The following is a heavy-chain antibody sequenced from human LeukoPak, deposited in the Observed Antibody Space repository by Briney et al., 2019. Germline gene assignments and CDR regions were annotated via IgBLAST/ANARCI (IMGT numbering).Heavy chain of an antibody. J-gene: IGHJ4*02. CDR3: ASLFSDFGVSFDY. CDR1: GYTFTGYY. V-gene: IGHV1-2*02. CDR2: INPNSGGT. Sequence: ASVTVSCKASGYTFTGYYMHWVRQAPGQGLEWMGWINPNSGGTNYAQKFQGRVTMTRDTSISTAYMELSRLRSDDTAVYYCASLFSDFGVSFDYWGRGTLVTVSS. D-gene: IGHD3-3*01.